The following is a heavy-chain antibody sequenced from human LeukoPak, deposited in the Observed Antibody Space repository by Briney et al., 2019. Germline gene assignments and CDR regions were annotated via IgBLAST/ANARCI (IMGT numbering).Heavy chain of an antibody. D-gene: IGHD3-22*01. CDR1: GFTFSTYA. CDR2: IGGSDGRT. V-gene: IGHV3-23*01. Sequence: PGGSLRLSCAASGFTFSTYAMSWVRQAPGKGLEWVSLIGGSDGRTRYAGSVKGRFTISRDNSKNTLYLEMNSLRAEDTAVYYCAKDSSSYDWGYMDVWGKGTTVTISS. CDR3: AKDSSSYDWGYMDV. J-gene: IGHJ6*03.